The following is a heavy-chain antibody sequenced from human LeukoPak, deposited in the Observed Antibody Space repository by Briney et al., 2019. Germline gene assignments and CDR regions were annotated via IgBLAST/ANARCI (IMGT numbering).Heavy chain of an antibody. CDR2: IIPIFGTA. V-gene: IGHV1-69*13. CDR3: ASFGEDIVVVPAAITSGYYMDV. D-gene: IGHD2-2*02. Sequence: VASVKVSCKASGGTFSSYAISWVRQAPGHGLEWMGGIIPIFGTANYAQKFQGRVTITADESTSTAYMELSSLRSEDTAVYYCASFGEDIVVVPAAITSGYYMDVWGKGTTVTVSS. J-gene: IGHJ6*03. CDR1: GGTFSSYA.